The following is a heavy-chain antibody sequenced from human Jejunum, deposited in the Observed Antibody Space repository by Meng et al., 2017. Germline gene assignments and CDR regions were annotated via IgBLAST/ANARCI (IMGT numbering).Heavy chain of an antibody. Sequence: GGSLRLSCAAPGFTFSSHGMSWVRQAPGKGLEWVSSISGPVSSFSGGAGSKYYADSVKGRFTISRDNSKNTLYLQMNSLRAEDTAVYYCAKLVSFWGQGTLVTVSS. CDR1: GFTFSSHG. CDR3: AKLVSF. J-gene: IGHJ4*02. D-gene: IGHD2-8*01. CDR2: ISGPVSSFSGGAGSK. V-gene: IGHV3-23*01.